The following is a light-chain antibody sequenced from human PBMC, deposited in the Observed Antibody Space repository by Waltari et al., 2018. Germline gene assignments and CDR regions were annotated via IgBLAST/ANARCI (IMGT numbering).Light chain of an antibody. CDR2: KAS. J-gene: IGKJ3*01. CDR3: QHGYGTPFT. Sequence: DIQMTQPPSSLSASVGDRVTLTCPASENVNNYLNWYQQKPGKAPKLLIYKASTLQSGVPSRFSGSGSGTDYTFTISSLQSEDVATYYCQHGYGTPFTFGPGTKLDIK. CDR1: ENVNNY. V-gene: IGKV1-39*01.